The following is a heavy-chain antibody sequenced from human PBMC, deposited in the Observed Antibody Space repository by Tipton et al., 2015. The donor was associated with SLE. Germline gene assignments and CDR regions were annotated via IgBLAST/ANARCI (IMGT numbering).Heavy chain of an antibody. Sequence: SLRLSCAASGFTFSSYAMSWVRQAPGKGLEWVSAISGSGGSTYYADSVKGRFTISRDNAKNSLYLQMNSLRAEDTAVYYCARGETADYWGQGTLVTVSS. V-gene: IGHV3-23*01. CDR2: ISGSGGST. J-gene: IGHJ4*02. CDR3: ARGETADY. CDR1: GFTFSSYA.